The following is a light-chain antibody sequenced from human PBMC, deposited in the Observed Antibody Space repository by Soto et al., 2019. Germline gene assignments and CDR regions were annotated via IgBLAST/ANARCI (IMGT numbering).Light chain of an antibody. V-gene: IGKV1-39*01. CDR3: QQSDSTMWT. Sequence: DIQMTQSTSSLSASVGDRVTITCRASQSISRYLNWYQQKPGKAPKLLIYAASSLQSGVPSRFSGSGSGTDFTLTIRSLQPADFATYYCQQSDSTMWTFGQGTKVEIK. CDR2: AAS. CDR1: QSISRY. J-gene: IGKJ1*01.